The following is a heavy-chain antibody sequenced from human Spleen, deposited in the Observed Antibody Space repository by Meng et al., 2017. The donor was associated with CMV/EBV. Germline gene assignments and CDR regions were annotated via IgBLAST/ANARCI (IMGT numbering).Heavy chain of an antibody. CDR3: AKGEDYDFWSGCYPGW. CDR2: ISGSGGST. D-gene: IGHD3-3*01. J-gene: IGHJ4*02. CDR1: GFTFSSYA. Sequence: GFTFSSYAMTWVRQAPGKGLEWVSAISGSGGSTYYADSVKGRFTISRDNSKNTLFLQMNSLTAEDTAVYYCAKGEDYDFWSGCYPGWWGQGTLVTVSS. V-gene: IGHV3-23*01.